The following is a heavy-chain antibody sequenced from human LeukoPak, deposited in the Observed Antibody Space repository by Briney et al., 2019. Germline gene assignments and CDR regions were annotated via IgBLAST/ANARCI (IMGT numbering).Heavy chain of an antibody. CDR1: GFHFGDYA. J-gene: IGHJ6*03. V-gene: IGHV3-9*01. D-gene: IGHD6-6*01. Sequence: PGGSLRLSCALSGFHFGDYAKHWVRQAPGKGLEWVSGISWNSHTIAYADSVRGRFTISRDSAENSLYLQMNSLRAEDTALYYCTKVAGSRSSGKVYYYMDVWGKGTTVTVSS. CDR3: TKVAGSRSSGKVYYYMDV. CDR2: ISWNSHTI.